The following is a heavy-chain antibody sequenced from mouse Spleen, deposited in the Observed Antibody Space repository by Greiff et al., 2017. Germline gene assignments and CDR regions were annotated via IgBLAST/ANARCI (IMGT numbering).Heavy chain of an antibody. V-gene: IGHV5-17*01. CDR1: GFTFSDYG. CDR3: ARDFTTADYFDY. D-gene: IGHD1-2*01. J-gene: IGHJ2*01. CDR2: ISSGSSTI. Sequence: EVMLVESGGGLVKPGGSLKLSCAASGFTFSDYGMHWVRQAPEKGLEWVAYISSGSSTIYYADTVKGRFTISRDNAKNTLFLQMTSLRSEDTAMYYCARDFTTADYFDYWGQGTTLTVSS.